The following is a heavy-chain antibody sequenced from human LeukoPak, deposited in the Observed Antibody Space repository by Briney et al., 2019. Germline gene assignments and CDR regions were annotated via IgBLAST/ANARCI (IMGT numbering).Heavy chain of an antibody. CDR2: ISAYNGNT. D-gene: IGHD3-22*01. Sequence: ASVKVSCKASGYTFASYDISWVRQAPGQGLEWMGWISAYNGNTNYAQKLQGRVTMTTDTSTSTAYMELRSLRSDDTAVYYCAREGASSGPYYYYYGMDVWGQGTTVTVSS. V-gene: IGHV1-18*01. J-gene: IGHJ6*02. CDR1: GYTFASYD. CDR3: AREGASSGPYYYYYGMDV.